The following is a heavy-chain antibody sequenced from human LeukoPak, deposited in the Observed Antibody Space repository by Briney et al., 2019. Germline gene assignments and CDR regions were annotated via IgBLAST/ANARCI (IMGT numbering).Heavy chain of an antibody. Sequence: GGSLRPSCAASGFTFSSSAMSWVRQVPGKGLEWVSGISASGGSTYYADSVRGRFTISRDNSKNTLYVQMNSLRAEDTALYYCARKRPNYFDYWGQGTLVTVSS. V-gene: IGHV3-23*01. J-gene: IGHJ4*02. CDR2: ISASGGST. CDR1: GFTFSSSA. CDR3: ARKRPNYFDY.